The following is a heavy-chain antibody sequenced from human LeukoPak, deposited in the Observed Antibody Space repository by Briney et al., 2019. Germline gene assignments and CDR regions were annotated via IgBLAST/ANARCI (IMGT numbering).Heavy chain of an antibody. V-gene: IGHV1-69*13. CDR3: ASVPPVDTAMVNYYYGMDV. D-gene: IGHD5-18*01. CDR2: IIPIFGTA. J-gene: IGHJ6*02. Sequence: GASVKVSCKASGYTFTSYGISWVRQAPGQGLEWMGGIIPIFGTANYAQKFQGRVTITADESTSTAYMELSSLRSEDTAVYYCASVPPVDTAMVNYYYGMDVWGQGTTVTVSS. CDR1: GYTFTSYG.